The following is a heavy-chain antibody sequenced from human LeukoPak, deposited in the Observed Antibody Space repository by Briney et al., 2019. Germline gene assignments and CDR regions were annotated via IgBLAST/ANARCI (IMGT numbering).Heavy chain of an antibody. D-gene: IGHD3-3*01. Sequence: GGSLRLSCAASGFTFSSYAISWVRQAPGQGLEWMGGIIPIFGTANYAQKFQGRVTITADESTSTAYMELSSLRSEDTAVYYCARDKERTIFGVVTPYYFDYWGQGTLVTVSS. CDR2: IIPIFGTA. CDR3: ARDKERTIFGVVTPYYFDY. J-gene: IGHJ4*02. CDR1: GFTFSSYA. V-gene: IGHV1-69*01.